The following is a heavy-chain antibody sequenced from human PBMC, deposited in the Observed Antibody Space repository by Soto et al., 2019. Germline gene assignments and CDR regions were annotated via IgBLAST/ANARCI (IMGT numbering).Heavy chain of an antibody. Sequence: NPSETLSLTCTVSGGSISSYYWSWIRQPPGKGLEWIGYIYYSGSTNYNPSLKSRVTIPVDTSKNQFSLKLSSVTAADTAVYYCARGGYSYGYYYYYGMHVWGQGTTVTVSS. CDR3: ARGGYSYGYYYYYGMHV. D-gene: IGHD5-18*01. V-gene: IGHV4-59*01. J-gene: IGHJ6*02. CDR2: IYYSGST. CDR1: GGSISSYY.